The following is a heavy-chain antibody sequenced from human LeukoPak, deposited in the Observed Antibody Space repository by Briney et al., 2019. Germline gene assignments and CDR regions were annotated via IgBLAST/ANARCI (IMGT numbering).Heavy chain of an antibody. CDR3: ARVRGSYYVFDY. Sequence: ASVKVSCKASGYTFTSYDINWVRQATGQGLEWMGWMNPNSGNTGYAQKFQGRVTMTRNTSISTAYMELSSLRSDDTAVYYCARVRGSYYVFDYWGQGTLVTVSS. D-gene: IGHD1-26*01. CDR2: MNPNSGNT. J-gene: IGHJ4*02. V-gene: IGHV1-8*01. CDR1: GYTFTSYD.